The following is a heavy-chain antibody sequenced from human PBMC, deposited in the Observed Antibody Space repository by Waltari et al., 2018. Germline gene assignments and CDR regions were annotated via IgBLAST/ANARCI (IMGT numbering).Heavy chain of an antibody. Sequence: WWRWVRQSPDKGLEWIGQVHRSGRTNYNPSFASRAIVSLDTSMNQFSLRILPATAADTAVYYCARDLGRGLFLDSWGQGTLVTVSP. V-gene: IGHV4-4*02. CDR3: ARDLGRGLFLDS. D-gene: IGHD2-15*01. CDR2: VHRSGRT. CDR1: W. J-gene: IGHJ4*02.